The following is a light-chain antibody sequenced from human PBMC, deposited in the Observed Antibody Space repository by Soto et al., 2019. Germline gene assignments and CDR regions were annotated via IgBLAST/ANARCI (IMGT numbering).Light chain of an antibody. CDR1: WGIGFY. V-gene: IGKV1-9*01. J-gene: IGKJ3*01. Sequence: IQLPQSLCSMSASVGPRVTISCLACWGIGFYLAWYQQKPGNAPKHLIYAASTLQSGVPSRFSGSGSETNFTLTISSLQPEDFATYCCQQVNSYPPLTCGPVTKVDIK. CDR2: AAS. CDR3: QQVNSYPPLT.